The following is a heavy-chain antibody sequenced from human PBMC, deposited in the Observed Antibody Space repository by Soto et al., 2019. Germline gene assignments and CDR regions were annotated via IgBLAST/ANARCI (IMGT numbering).Heavy chain of an antibody. CDR1: GFTFSSYW. CDR2: IKQDGSEK. V-gene: IGHV3-7*03. Sequence: EVQLVESGGGLVQPGGSLRLSCAASGFTFSSYWMSWVRQAPGKGLEWVANIKQDGSEKYYVDSVKGRFTISRDNAKNSLYLQMNSLRAEDTAVYYCARVIDDSIAARLPLYYYYGMDVWGQGTTVTVSS. J-gene: IGHJ6*02. D-gene: IGHD6-6*01. CDR3: ARVIDDSIAARLPLYYYYGMDV.